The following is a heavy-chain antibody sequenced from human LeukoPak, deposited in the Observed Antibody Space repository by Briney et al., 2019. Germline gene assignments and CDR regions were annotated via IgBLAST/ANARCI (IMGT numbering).Heavy chain of an antibody. CDR1: GYTFTVYY. V-gene: IGHV1-2*02. CDR3: ASWSALGYCSSTSCYGWHDAFDI. Sequence: ASVKVSFKASGYTFTVYYMHWVRQAPGQGLEWMGWINPNSGGTNYAQKFQGRVTMTRDTSISTAYMELSRLRFEDTAVYYCASWSALGYCSSTSCYGWHDAFDIWGQGTMVTVSS. J-gene: IGHJ3*02. CDR2: INPNSGGT. D-gene: IGHD2-2*03.